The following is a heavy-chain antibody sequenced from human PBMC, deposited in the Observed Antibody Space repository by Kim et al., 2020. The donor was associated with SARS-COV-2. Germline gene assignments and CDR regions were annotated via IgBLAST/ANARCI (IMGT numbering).Heavy chain of an antibody. V-gene: IGHV3-20*04. Sequence: GGSLRLSCGASGFKFDDYGMAWVRQLPGKGLGWVSAINRVGGSAAYADSVKGRFNISRDNTTNTVYLQMNNVRVEDTAFYYCANVDWSYFYHNGMDALG. CDR2: INRVGGSA. CDR3: ANVDWSYFYHNGMDA. D-gene: IGHD3-10*01. CDR1: GFKFDDYG. J-gene: IGHJ6*02.